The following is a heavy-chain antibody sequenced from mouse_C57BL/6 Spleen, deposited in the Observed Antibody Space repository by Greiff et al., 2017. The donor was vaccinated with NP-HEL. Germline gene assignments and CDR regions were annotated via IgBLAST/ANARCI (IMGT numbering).Heavy chain of an antibody. Sequence: EVMLVESGGGLVKPGGSLKLSCAASGFTFSSYAMSWVRQTPEKRLEWVATISDGGSYTYYPDNVKGRFTISRDNAKNNLYLQMSHLKSEDTAMYYCARVGTTVVATGFDYWGQGTTLTVSS. CDR1: GFTFSSYA. J-gene: IGHJ2*01. V-gene: IGHV5-4*03. CDR2: ISDGGSYT. D-gene: IGHD1-1*01. CDR3: ARVGTTVVATGFDY.